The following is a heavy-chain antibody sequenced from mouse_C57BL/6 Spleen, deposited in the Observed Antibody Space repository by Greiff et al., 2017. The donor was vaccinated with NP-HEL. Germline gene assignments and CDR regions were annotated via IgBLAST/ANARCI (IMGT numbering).Heavy chain of an antibody. J-gene: IGHJ2*01. CDR2: IDPSDSET. D-gene: IGHD1-1*01. CDR3: ARSGDYIGSFLDY. CDR1: GYTFTSYW. Sequence: VQLQQPGAELVRPGSSVKLSCKASGYTFTSYWMHWVKQRPIQGLEWIGNIDPSDSETHYNQKFKDKATLTVDKSSSTAYMQLSSLTSDDSAVYYCARSGDYIGSFLDYWGQGTTLTVSS. V-gene: IGHV1-52*01.